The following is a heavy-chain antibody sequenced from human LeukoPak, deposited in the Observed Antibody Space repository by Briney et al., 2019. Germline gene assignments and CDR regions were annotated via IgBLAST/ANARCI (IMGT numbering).Heavy chain of an antibody. Sequence: PGGSLRLSCAASGLTFTSYDMHWVRQAPGKGLEGVAVISSDGNNEYYADSVKGRFTISRDNSKNTLYLQVNSLRAEDTAVYYCAKARHPYSSNCYFFDYWGQGTLVTVSS. CDR2: ISSDGNNE. J-gene: IGHJ4*02. CDR3: AKARHPYSSNCYFFDY. CDR1: GLTFTSYD. D-gene: IGHD6-13*01. V-gene: IGHV3-30*18.